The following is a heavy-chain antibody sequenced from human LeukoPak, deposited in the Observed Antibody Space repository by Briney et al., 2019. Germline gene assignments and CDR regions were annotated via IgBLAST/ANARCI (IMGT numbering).Heavy chain of an antibody. D-gene: IGHD3-10*01. V-gene: IGHV3-23*01. CDR1: QFTFSYYA. CDR2: VSGSGDYT. Sequence: GGSLRPSCSASQFTFSYYAMTWVRQAPGKGLEWVSGVSGSGDYTFYADSVKGRFTISRDNSKNTLYLQLNSLRVEDTAVYYCAKEIYAYGSRGFDYWGQGTLVTVSS. J-gene: IGHJ4*02. CDR3: AKEIYAYGSRGFDY.